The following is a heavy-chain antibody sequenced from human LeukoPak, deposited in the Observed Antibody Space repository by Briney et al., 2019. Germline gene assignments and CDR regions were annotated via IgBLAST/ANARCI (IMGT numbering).Heavy chain of an antibody. V-gene: IGHV3-23*01. CDR1: GFTFSSYD. CDR2: ISDSGYST. D-gene: IGHD1-26*01. CDR3: ARGTVGPNYYFQF. Sequence: GGSLRLSCAASGFTFSSYDMSWVRQAPGKGLEWVSFISDSGYSTHYADSVKGRFTISRDNFKNTLYLQMNSLRAEDTAVYYCARGTVGPNYYFQFWGQGTVVTVSS. J-gene: IGHJ1*01.